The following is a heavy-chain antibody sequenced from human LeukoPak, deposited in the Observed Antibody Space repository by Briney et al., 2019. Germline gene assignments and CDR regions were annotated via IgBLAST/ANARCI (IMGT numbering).Heavy chain of an antibody. Sequence: ASVKVSCKVSGYTLTELSMHWVRQAPGKGLEWVGGFDPEDGETTYAQKFQGRVTMTEDTSTDTAYMELSSLRSEDTAVYYCATQVPAAGNWFDPWGQGTLVTVSS. CDR2: FDPEDGET. CDR3: ATQVPAAGNWFDP. J-gene: IGHJ5*02. V-gene: IGHV1-24*01. D-gene: IGHD2-2*01. CDR1: GYTLTELS.